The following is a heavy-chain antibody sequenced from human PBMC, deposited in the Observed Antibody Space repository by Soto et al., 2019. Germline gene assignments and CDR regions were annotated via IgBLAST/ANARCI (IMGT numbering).Heavy chain of an antibody. Sequence: ASVKVSCKASAYTLINYYIHWVRQAPGQGLEWMGIISRSGDSTTYAQKFQGRVTVTRDTSTSTVYMDLTSLRSEDTAVYYCAIFGGSVSGWGQGTLVTVSS. CDR2: ISRSGDST. CDR3: AIFGGSVSG. V-gene: IGHV1-46*01. D-gene: IGHD3-10*01. J-gene: IGHJ4*02. CDR1: AYTLINYY.